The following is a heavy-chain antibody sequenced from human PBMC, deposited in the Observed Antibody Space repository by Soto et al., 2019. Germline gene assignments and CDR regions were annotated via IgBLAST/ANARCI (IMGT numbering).Heavy chain of an antibody. CDR3: AKDMRAHRYSSGWYSDAVDY. J-gene: IGHJ4*02. CDR2: ISYDGSNK. Sequence: PGGSLRLSCAASGFTFSIYGMHGVCQAQGKGLEWVAVISYDGSNKYYADSVKGRFTISRDNSKNTLYLQMNSLRAEDTAVYYCAKDMRAHRYSSGWYSDAVDYWGQGTLVTVSS. D-gene: IGHD6-19*01. CDR1: GFTFSIYG. V-gene: IGHV3-30*18.